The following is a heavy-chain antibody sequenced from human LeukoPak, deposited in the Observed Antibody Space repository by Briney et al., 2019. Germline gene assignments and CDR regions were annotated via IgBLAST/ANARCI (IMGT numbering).Heavy chain of an antibody. CDR1: GGSISSYY. CDR2: IYTSGST. J-gene: IGHJ5*02. Sequence: SETLSLTCTVSGGSISSYYWSWIRQPAGRGLEWIGRIYTSGSTNYNPSLKSRVTMSVDTSKNQFSLKLSSVTAADTAVYYCARASTDILTGYPGIFWFDPWGQGTLVTVSS. CDR3: ARASTDILTGYPGIFWFDP. V-gene: IGHV4-4*07. D-gene: IGHD3-9*01.